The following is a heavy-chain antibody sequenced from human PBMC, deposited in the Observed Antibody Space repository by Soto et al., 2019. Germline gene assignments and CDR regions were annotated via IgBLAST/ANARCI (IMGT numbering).Heavy chain of an antibody. CDR1: GGSISSGDYY. CDR3: ARVSGGDFAPQVVSI. CDR2: IYYSGST. V-gene: IGHV4-30-4*01. Sequence: QVQLQESGPGLVKPSQTLSLTCTVSGGSISSGDYYWSWIRQPPGKGLEWIGYIYYSGSTYYNPSLNSRVTISVDTSRNQFALKLSSVTAADTAVYYCARVSGGDFAPQVVSIWGQGTMVTVSS. J-gene: IGHJ3*02. D-gene: IGHD2-21*02.